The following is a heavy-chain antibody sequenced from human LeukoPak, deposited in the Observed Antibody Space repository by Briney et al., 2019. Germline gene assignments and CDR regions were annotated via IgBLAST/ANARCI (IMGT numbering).Heavy chain of an antibody. D-gene: IGHD3-22*01. J-gene: IGHJ6*02. Sequence: PGGSLRLSCAASGFTFSSYAMSWVRQAPGKGLEWVSAISGSGGSTYYADSVKGRFTISRDNAKNSLYLQMNSLRAEDTAVYYCARDLDSSGYSYGMDVWGQGTTVTVSS. CDR1: GFTFSSYA. CDR3: ARDLDSSGYSYGMDV. V-gene: IGHV3-23*01. CDR2: ISGSGGST.